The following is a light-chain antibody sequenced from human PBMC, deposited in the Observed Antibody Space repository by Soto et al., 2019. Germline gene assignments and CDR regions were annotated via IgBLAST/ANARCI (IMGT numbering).Light chain of an antibody. CDR1: QNIDNY. CDR3: QQSSSSPPTT. V-gene: IGKV1-39*01. Sequence: DIQLTQSPSSLSASLGDRVTISCRASQNIDNYLHWYQQKSGKAPEALIYAASSLRDGVSSRFSGSGYGTALTRTIKNLQPEDVTTNYCQQSSSSPPTTFG. J-gene: IGKJ2*01. CDR2: AAS.